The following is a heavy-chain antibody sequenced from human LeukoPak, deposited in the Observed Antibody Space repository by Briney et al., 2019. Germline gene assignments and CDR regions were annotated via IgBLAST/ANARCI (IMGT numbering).Heavy chain of an antibody. CDR3: ARDANYYDSSGSRSPYFDY. CDR2: IYYSGST. V-gene: IGHV4-31*03. CDR1: GGSISSGGYY. D-gene: IGHD3-22*01. Sequence: SETLSLTCTVSGGSISSGGYYWSWIRQHQGKGLEWIGYIYYSGSTYYSPSLKSRVTISVDTSKNQFSLKLSSVTAADTAVYYCARDANYYDSSGSRSPYFDYWGQGTLVTVSS. J-gene: IGHJ4*02.